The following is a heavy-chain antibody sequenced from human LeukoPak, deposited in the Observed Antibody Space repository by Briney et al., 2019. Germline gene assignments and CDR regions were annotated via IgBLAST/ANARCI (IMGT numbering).Heavy chain of an antibody. CDR2: IYTSGST. V-gene: IGHV4-4*07. CDR3: ARDDGIAAAGTEADAFDI. J-gene: IGHJ3*02. CDR1: GGSISSYY. D-gene: IGHD6-13*01. Sequence: SETLSLTCTISGGSISSYYWSWIRQPAGKGLEWIGRIYTSGSTNYNPSLKSRVTMSVDTSNNQFSLKLSSVTAADTAVYYCARDDGIAAAGTEADAFDIWGQGTMVTVS.